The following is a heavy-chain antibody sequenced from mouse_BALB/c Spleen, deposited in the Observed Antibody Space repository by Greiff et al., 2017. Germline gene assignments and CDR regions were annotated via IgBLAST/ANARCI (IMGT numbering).Heavy chain of an antibody. CDR2: INSNGGST. J-gene: IGHJ4*01. Sequence: EVQLVESGGGLVQPGGSLKLSCAASGFTFSSYGMSWVRQTPDKRLELVATINSNGGSTYYPDSVKGRFTISRDNAKNTLYLQMSSLKSEDTAMYYCARDLGITTGYAMDYWGQGTSVTVSS. CDR1: GFTFSSYG. V-gene: IGHV5-6-3*01. D-gene: IGHD2-4*01. CDR3: ARDLGITTGYAMDY.